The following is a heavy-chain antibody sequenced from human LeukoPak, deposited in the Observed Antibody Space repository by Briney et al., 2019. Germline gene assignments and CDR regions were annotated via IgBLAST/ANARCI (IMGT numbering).Heavy chain of an antibody. Sequence: GASVKVSCKASGYTFTGYYMHWVRQAPGQGLEWMGRINPNSGGTNYAQKFQGRVTMTRDTSISTAYMELSRLRSDDTAVYYCARGHIVATIPFDYWRQGTLVTVSS. CDR1: GYTFTGYY. D-gene: IGHD5-12*01. J-gene: IGHJ4*02. CDR3: ARGHIVATIPFDY. CDR2: INPNSGGT. V-gene: IGHV1-2*06.